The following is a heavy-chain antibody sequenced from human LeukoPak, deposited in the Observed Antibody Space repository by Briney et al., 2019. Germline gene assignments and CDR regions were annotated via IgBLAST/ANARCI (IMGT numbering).Heavy chain of an antibody. Sequence: GGSLRLSCAASGFTFSSYAMHWVRQAPGKGLEWVAVISYDGSNKYYADSVKGRLTIPRDNSKNTLYLQMNSLRAEDTAVYYCAREGYYYGSGNNWFDPWGQGTLVTVSS. V-gene: IGHV3-30*04. D-gene: IGHD3-10*01. CDR2: ISYDGSNK. J-gene: IGHJ5*02. CDR1: GFTFSSYA. CDR3: AREGYYYGSGNNWFDP.